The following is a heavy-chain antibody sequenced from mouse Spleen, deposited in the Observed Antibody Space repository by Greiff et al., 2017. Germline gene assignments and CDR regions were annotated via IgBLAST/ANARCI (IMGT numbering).Heavy chain of an antibody. J-gene: IGHJ4*01. CDR1: GFSLTNYV. Sequence: VMLVESGPSLVQPSQSLSITCTVSGFSLTNYVVHWVRQSPGKGLDWLGVIWRGGNTDYNAAFMSRLSITKDNSKSQVFFEMNSLQADDTAIYYCAAGNHIDYWGQGTSVTVSS. D-gene: IGHD2-1*01. CDR3: AAGNHIDY. CDR2: IWRGGNT. V-gene: IGHV2-5-1*01.